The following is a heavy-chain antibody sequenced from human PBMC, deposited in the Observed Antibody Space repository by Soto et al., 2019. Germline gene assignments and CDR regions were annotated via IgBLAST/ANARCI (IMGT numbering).Heavy chain of an antibody. J-gene: IGHJ3*02. CDR1: GYTFTSYY. CDR3: ARGYYYDSSGYLGGPRPDAFDI. CDR2: INPSGGST. D-gene: IGHD3-22*01. V-gene: IGHV1-46*01. Sequence: ASVKVSCKASGYTFTSYYMHWVRQAPGQGLEWMGIINPSGGSTSYAQKFQGRVTMTRDTSTSTVHMELSSLRSEDTAVYYCARGYYYDSSGYLGGPRPDAFDIWGQGTMVTVSS.